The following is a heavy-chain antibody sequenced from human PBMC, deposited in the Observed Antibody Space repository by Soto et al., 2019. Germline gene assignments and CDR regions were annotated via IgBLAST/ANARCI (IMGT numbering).Heavy chain of an antibody. Sequence: QVQLQESGPGLVKPSQTLSLTCTFSGGSISSGGYYWNWIRQHPGKGLEWIGDIYYTGSTHYNPSLKSRVTITVDTSTNQFSLKLSSVTAADTAVYYCARDRLSVTTGSLDYYYMDVWGKGTTVTVSS. V-gene: IGHV4-31*03. J-gene: IGHJ6*03. CDR2: IYYTGST. D-gene: IGHD4-17*01. CDR1: GGSISSGGYY. CDR3: ARDRLSVTTGSLDYYYMDV.